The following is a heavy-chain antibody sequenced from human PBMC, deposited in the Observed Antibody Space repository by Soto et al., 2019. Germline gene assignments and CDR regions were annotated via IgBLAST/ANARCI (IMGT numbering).Heavy chain of an antibody. V-gene: IGHV3-13*01. CDR3: VRGEMRSSSGHSWFDP. J-gene: IGHJ5*02. D-gene: IGHD6-6*01. Sequence: LRLSCAASGFSFGDYDMHWVRQASGRRLEWVSSIDGDDDTDYSDSVRGRFLISRENVRNSLYLQMTSLKVGDTAVYYRVRGEMRSSSGHSWFDPWGQGTLVTVSS. CDR2: IDGDDDT. CDR1: GFSFGDYD.